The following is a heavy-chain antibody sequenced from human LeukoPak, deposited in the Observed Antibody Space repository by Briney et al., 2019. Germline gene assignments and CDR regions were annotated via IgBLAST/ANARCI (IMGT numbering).Heavy chain of an antibody. Sequence: GESLEISWKGSGFHFTSYWISRGRQVPGKGLEWMGRIDPSDSYTNYSPSFQGHVTISADKSISTAYLQWSSLKASDTAMYYCARLFSSHYDYWGQGTLVTVSS. CDR2: IDPSDSYT. J-gene: IGHJ4*02. CDR1: GFHFTSYW. CDR3: ARLFSSHYDY. V-gene: IGHV5-10-1*01. D-gene: IGHD3-3*01.